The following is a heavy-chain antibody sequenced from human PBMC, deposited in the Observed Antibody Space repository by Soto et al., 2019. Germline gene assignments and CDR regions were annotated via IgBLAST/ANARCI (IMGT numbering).Heavy chain of an antibody. CDR2: INSNGGIT. CDR1: GFTFSSYD. J-gene: IGHJ4*02. CDR3: VRDTSFDC. V-gene: IGHV3-64*01. Sequence: EVQLVESGGGLVQPGGSLRLSCAASGFTFSSYDMYWVRQAPGKGLEYISAINSNGGITYYANSVKGRLTISRDNSKNTVYLQMGSLRAEDMAVYYCVRDTSFDCWGQGTLVTVSS.